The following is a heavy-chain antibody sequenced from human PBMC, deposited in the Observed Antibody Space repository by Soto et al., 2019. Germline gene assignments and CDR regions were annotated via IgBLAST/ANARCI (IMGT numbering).Heavy chain of an antibody. CDR2: INAGNGNT. J-gene: IGHJ6*03. CDR3: ARASHPNYYYYYMDV. V-gene: IGHV1-3*01. CDR1: GYTFTSYA. Sequence: ASVKVSCKASGYTFTSYARHWVRQAPGQRLEWMGWINAGNGNTKYSQKFQGRVTITRDTSASTAYMELSSLRSEDTAVYYCARASHPNYYYYYMDVWGKGTTVTVSS.